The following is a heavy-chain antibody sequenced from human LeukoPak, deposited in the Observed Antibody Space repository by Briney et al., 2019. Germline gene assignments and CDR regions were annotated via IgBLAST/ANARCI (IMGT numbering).Heavy chain of an antibody. V-gene: IGHV4-4*07. CDR3: ARDGDIVAHFDY. J-gene: IGHJ4*02. Sequence: PSETLSHTCTVSGASISSYDWNWIRQPARRGLEWIGRIYTSGSTNYNPSLKSRVTMSVDTSKNQFSLKLSSVTAADTAVYYCARDGDIVAHFDYWGQGTLVTVSS. D-gene: IGHD5-12*01. CDR2: IYTSGST. CDR1: GASISSYD.